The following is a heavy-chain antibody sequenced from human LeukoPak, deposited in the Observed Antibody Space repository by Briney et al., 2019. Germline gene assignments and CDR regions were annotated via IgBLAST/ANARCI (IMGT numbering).Heavy chain of an antibody. CDR3: AKNFLWFGELFFVTVDY. CDR2: ISYDGSNK. V-gene: IGHV3-30*18. CDR1: GFTFSSYG. Sequence: GGSLRLSCAASGFTFSSYGMHWVRQAPGKGLEWVAVISYDGSNKYYADSVKGRFTISRDNSKNTLYLQMNSLRAEDTAVYYCAKNFLWFGELFFVTVDYWGQGTLVTVSS. D-gene: IGHD3-10*01. J-gene: IGHJ4*02.